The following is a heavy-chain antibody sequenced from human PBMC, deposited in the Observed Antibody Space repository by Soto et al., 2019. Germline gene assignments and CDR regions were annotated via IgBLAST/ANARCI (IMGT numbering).Heavy chain of an antibody. J-gene: IGHJ4*02. Sequence: ASVKVSCKAPGYTFTSYAMHWVRQAPGQRLEWMGWINAGNGNTKYSQKFQGRVTITRDTSASTAYMELSSLRSEDTAVYYCARGYSSGWVDYWGQGTLVTVSS. CDR1: GYTFTSYA. V-gene: IGHV1-3*01. D-gene: IGHD6-19*01. CDR2: INAGNGNT. CDR3: ARGYSSGWVDY.